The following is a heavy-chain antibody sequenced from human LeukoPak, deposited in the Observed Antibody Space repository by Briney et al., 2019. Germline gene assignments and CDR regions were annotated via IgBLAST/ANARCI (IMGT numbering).Heavy chain of an antibody. D-gene: IGHD4-11*01. J-gene: IGHJ4*02. CDR3: ARPQRYSNYALDY. Sequence: SETLSLTCTVSGGSISGSSYYWGWIRQPPGKGLGWIGSIYYSGSTYYKPSLKSRVTMSVDTSKNQFSLKLSSVTAADTAVYYCARPQRYSNYALDYWGQGTLVTVSS. CDR1: GGSISGSSYY. V-gene: IGHV4-39*01. CDR2: IYYSGST.